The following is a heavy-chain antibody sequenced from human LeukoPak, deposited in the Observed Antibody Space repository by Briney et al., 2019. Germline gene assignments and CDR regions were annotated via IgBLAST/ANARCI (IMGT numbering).Heavy chain of an antibody. CDR3: ARDVGTALVTGDY. D-gene: IGHD5-18*01. V-gene: IGHV4-39*07. J-gene: IGHJ4*02. Sequence: SETLSLTCTVSGGSISSTSLYWGWIRQPPGKGLEWIGSISYSVGTYYNPSLKSRVTISVDTSKNQFSLKLSSLTAADTAVYYCARDVGTALVTGDYWGQGTLVTVSS. CDR2: ISYSVGT. CDR1: GGSISSTSLY.